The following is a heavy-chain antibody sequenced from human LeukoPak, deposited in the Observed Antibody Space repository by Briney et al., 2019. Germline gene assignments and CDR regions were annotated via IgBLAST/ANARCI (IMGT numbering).Heavy chain of an antibody. CDR3: ARVRTEWYIDL. V-gene: IGHV3-7*01. Sequence: GGSLRLSCAASGFTFSSYSMNWVRQAPGMGLEWVANMKEDGGEKFYVDSVRGRFTISRDNAKNSLYLQMNSLRVEDTGVYYCARVRTEWYIDLWGRGTLVTVST. D-gene: IGHD2-8*02. CDR1: GFTFSSYS. J-gene: IGHJ2*01. CDR2: MKEDGGEK.